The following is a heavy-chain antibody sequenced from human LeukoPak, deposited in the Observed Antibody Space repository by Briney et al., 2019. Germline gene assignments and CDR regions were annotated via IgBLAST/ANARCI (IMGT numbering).Heavy chain of an antibody. D-gene: IGHD3-10*01. CDR2: IYYSGST. V-gene: IGHV4-30-4*01. J-gene: IGHJ3*02. CDR1: GGSISSGDYY. Sequence: SQTLSLTCTVSGGSISSGDYYWSWIRQPPGKGLEWIGYIYYSGSTYYNPSLKSRVTISVDTSKNQFSLKLSSVTAADTAVYYCAGDMVRGVMVHAFDIWGQGTMVTVSS. CDR3: AGDMVRGVMVHAFDI.